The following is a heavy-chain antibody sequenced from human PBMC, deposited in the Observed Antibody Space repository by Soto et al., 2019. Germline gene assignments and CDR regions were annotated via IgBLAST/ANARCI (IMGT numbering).Heavy chain of an antibody. J-gene: IGHJ3*02. V-gene: IGHV1-2*02. CDR3: ARGGGVGVAGSAAFDM. CDR2: INPATGAP. D-gene: IGHD3-3*01. Sequence: QLHLVQSGAVVKKPGASVTVSCSASGYPVTAYYMHWVRQAPGRGLEWMGGINPATGAPKYTQTFRGRVDTTGNTVTSKVFMELSGLTSEDSAVFYRARGGGVGVAGSAAFDMWGQGTLVTVSS. CDR1: GYPVTAYY.